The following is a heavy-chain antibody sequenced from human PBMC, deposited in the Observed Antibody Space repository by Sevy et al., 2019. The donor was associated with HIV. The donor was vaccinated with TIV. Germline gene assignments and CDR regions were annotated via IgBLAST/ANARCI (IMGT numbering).Heavy chain of an antibody. CDR3: AKSPRIGYCSSTSWSPCYYYYGMDV. D-gene: IGHD2-2*01. Sequence: GGSLRLSCAASGFTFSSYAMSWVRQAPGKGLEWVSAISGSGGSTYYANSVKGRFTISIDTSKKTLYLQMNSLRVEDTAVYYCAKSPRIGYCSSTSWSPCYYYYGMDVWGQGTTVTVSS. V-gene: IGHV3-23*01. J-gene: IGHJ6*02. CDR2: ISGSGGST. CDR1: GFTFSSYA.